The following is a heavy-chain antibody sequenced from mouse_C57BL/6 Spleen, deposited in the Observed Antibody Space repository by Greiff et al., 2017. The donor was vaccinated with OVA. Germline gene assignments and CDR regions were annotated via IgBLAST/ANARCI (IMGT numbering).Heavy chain of an antibody. CDR1: GYTFTSYW. Sequence: VQLQQPGAELVKPGASVKLSCKASGYTFTSYWMQWVNQRPGQGLEWIGEIDPSDSYTNYTEKFKGKATMTVDTSSSTAYMQLSSLTSEDAAVYYWAKKDGNFFDYWGQGTTLTVAS. V-gene: IGHV1-50*01. J-gene: IGHJ2*01. D-gene: IGHD1-1*01. CDR2: IDPSDSYT. CDR3: AKKDGNFFDY.